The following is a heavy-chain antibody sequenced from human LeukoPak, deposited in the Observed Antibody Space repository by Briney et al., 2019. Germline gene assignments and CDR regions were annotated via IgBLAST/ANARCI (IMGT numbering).Heavy chain of an antibody. CDR3: AKESDSSSWVTIDF. D-gene: IGHD6-13*01. V-gene: IGHV3-23*01. CDR1: GFTFSSYA. Sequence: GGSLRLSCAASGFTFSSYAMSWVRQAPGKGLEWVSAISGSGGSTYYADSVKGRFTISRDNSKNTLFLQMNSLRAEDTAVYYCAKESDSSSWVTIDFWGQGTLVTVSS. J-gene: IGHJ4*02. CDR2: ISGSGGST.